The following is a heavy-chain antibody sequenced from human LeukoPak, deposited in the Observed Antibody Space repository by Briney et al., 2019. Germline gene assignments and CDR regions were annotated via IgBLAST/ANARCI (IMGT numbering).Heavy chain of an antibody. J-gene: IGHJ3*02. Sequence: GGSLRLSCAASGITVSSNYMSWVRQAPGKGLEWVSIIYSGGSTYYADSVKGRFTISRDNSKNTLYLQMNSLRAEDTAVYYCAKFRWNDVADAFDIWGQGTMVTVSS. CDR3: AKFRWNDVADAFDI. CDR2: IYSGGST. D-gene: IGHD1-1*01. CDR1: GITVSSNY. V-gene: IGHV3-66*01.